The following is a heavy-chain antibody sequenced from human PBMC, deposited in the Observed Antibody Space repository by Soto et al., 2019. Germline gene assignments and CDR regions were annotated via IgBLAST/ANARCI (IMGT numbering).Heavy chain of an antibody. V-gene: IGHV1-69*01. CDR1: GGTFSSYS. D-gene: IGHD1-26*01. J-gene: IGHJ4*02. Sequence: QVQLVQSGAEVKKPGSSVKFSCKASGGTFSSYSINWVRQAPGQGLEWMGEISPIFGTANYAQKFQGRVTINADDSTSTAYMELSSLRSDDTAVYDCARDGGRHSGGSDYWGQGTLVTVSS. CDR2: ISPIFGTA. CDR3: ARDGGRHSGGSDY.